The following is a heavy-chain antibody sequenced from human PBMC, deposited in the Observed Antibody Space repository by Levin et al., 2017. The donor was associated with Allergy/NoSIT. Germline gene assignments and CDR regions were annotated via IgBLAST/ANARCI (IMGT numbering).Heavy chain of an antibody. J-gene: IGHJ5*02. V-gene: IGHV4-39*01. CDR1: GGSISSSTYY. CDR2: IYYSGNT. Sequence: SETLSLTCTVSGGSISSSTYYWGWIRQPTGKGVEWIGSIYYSGNTYYNPYLRSRVTISIATSKNQFSLKLSSVTAADTAVYYCARRGHSRWFDPWGQGTLVSVSS. CDR3: ARRGHSRWFDP. D-gene: IGHD3-10*01.